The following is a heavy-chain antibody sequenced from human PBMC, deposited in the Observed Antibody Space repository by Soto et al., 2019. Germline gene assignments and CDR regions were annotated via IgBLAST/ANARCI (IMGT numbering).Heavy chain of an antibody. CDR2: IYHRGTT. V-gene: IGHV4-4*02. CDR1: GDSISNTNW. J-gene: IGHJ6*02. Sequence: PSETLSLTCAVSGDSISNTNWWSWVRQPPGKGLEWIAEIYHRGTTNYNPSLKSRVTITLDKSNNQFSLKLTSVTAADTAVYYCARPIDGFYAMDVWGQGTTVTVYS. D-gene: IGHD3-9*01. CDR3: ARPIDGFYAMDV.